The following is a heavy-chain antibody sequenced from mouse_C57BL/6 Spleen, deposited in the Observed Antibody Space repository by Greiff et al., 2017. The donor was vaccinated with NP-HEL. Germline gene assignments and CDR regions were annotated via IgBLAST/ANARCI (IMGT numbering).Heavy chain of an antibody. CDR2: IDPENGDT. Sequence: EVKVVESGAELVRPGASVKLSCTASGFNIKDDYMHWVKQRPEQGLEWIGWIDPENGDTEYASKFQGKATITADTSSNTAYLQLSSLTSEDTAVYYCTTLDYYYFDYWGQGTTLTVSS. D-gene: IGHD1-1*01. CDR3: TTLDYYYFDY. J-gene: IGHJ2*01. V-gene: IGHV14-4*01. CDR1: GFNIKDDY.